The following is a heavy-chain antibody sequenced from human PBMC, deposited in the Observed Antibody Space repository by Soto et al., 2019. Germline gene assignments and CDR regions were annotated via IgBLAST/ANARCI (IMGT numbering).Heavy chain of an antibody. CDR3: ARSFNDWTTYFDY. CDR2: LYTGGST. Sequence: YMTWVRQAPGKGLEWVSVLYTGGSTYYGDSVKGRFTISRDSSTNTLYLQMNSLKVGDTAFYFCARSFNDWTTYFDYWSEGTLVTVS. D-gene: IGHD3-9*01. J-gene: IGHJ4*02. CDR1: Y. V-gene: IGHV3-53*01.